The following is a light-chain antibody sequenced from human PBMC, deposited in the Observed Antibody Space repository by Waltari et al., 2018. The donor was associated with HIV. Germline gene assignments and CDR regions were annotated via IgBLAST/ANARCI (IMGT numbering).Light chain of an antibody. J-gene: IGLJ2*01. CDR2: DIN. CDR1: STDSRFYQY. V-gene: IGLV2-14*03. CDR3: ASNRLDYTLI. Sequence: QSALTQPASVSGFLVQSINISCTGISTDSRFYQYVSWYQQYPGNIPRLILFDINNRPSGVSDHFSGSRSGNSASLTFSGLQSGDEAHYYCASNRLDYTLIFGGGTKLTVL.